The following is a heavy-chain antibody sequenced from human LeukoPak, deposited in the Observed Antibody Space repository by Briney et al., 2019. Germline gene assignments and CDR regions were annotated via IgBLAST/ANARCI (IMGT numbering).Heavy chain of an antibody. CDR1: GFTFSDYY. J-gene: IGHJ4*02. D-gene: IGHD6-13*01. V-gene: IGHV3-23*01. CDR3: AKLAGYSSSWYYFDY. CDR2: ISGSGGST. Sequence: GGSLRLSCAASGFTFSDYYMSWIRQAPGKGLEWVSAISGSGGSTYYADSVKGRFTISRDNSKNTLYLQMNSLRAEDTAVYYCAKLAGYSSSWYYFDYWGQGTLVTVSS.